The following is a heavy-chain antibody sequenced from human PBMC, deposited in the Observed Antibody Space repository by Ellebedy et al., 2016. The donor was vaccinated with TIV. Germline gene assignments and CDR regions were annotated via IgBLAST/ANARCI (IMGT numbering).Heavy chain of an antibody. D-gene: IGHD3-10*01. J-gene: IGHJ5*02. V-gene: IGHV1-69*06. CDR2: IIPIFGTA. CDR3: AGGGGYYYGSRGYGWFDP. CDR1: GGTFSSYA. Sequence: SVKVSXKASGGTFSSYAISWVRQAPGQGLEWMGGIIPIFGTANYAQKFQGRVTITAYKSTSTAYMELSSLRSEDTAVYYCAGGGGYYYGSRGYGWFDPWGQGTLVTVSS.